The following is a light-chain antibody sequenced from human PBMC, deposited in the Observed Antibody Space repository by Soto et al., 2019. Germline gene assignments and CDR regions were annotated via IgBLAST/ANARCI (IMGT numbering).Light chain of an antibody. CDR2: GAS. J-gene: IGKJ1*01. CDR3: QQYNTWHPKMA. Sequence: VVTQSPATLSVFPGETATLSCRASQSVSSDLAWYQQRPGQAPRLLIYGASTRATGTPARFRGSGSGTEFRLTISSLQSEDFATYYCQQYNTWHPKMAFGRGTKV. CDR1: QSVSSD. V-gene: IGKV3-15*01.